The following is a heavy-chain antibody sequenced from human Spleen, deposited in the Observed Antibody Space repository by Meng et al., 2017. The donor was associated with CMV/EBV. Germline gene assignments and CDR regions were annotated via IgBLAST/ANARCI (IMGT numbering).Heavy chain of an antibody. CDR3: ARGMRYCSGTSCYLLDAFHI. CDR1: GGSISSSSYY. CDR2: IYYSGST. Sequence: SETLSLTCTVSGGSISSSSYYWGWIRQPPGKGLEWIGSIYYSGSTYYNPSLKSRVTISVDTSKNQFSLKLTSVTAADTAVYYCARGMRYCSGTSCYLLDAFHIWGQGTMVTVSS. V-gene: IGHV4-39*07. J-gene: IGHJ3*02. D-gene: IGHD2-2*01.